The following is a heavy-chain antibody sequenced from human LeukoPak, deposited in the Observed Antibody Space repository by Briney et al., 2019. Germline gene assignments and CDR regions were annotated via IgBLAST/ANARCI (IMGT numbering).Heavy chain of an antibody. CDR2: IYYSGST. CDR1: GGXISSFY. CDR3: ARENYFDY. V-gene: IGHV4-59*01. Sequence: SETLSLTCTVSGGXISSFYWGWIRQPPGKRLEWIGYIYYSGSTNYNPSLKSRVTISVDTSKNQFSLKLSSVTAADTAVYYCARENYFDYWGQGTLVTVSS. J-gene: IGHJ4*02.